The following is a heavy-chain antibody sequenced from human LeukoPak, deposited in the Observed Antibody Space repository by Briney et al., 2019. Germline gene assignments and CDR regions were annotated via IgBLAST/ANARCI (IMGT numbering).Heavy chain of an antibody. J-gene: IGHJ4*02. CDR2: IKSKTDGGTR. D-gene: IGHD4-17*01. V-gene: IGHV3-15*01. CDR1: GFTFSHAW. Sequence: KPGGCLRLSCAASGFTFSHAWMSWVRQAPGKGLAWVGRIKSKTDGGTRDYAVPVQGRFTISRDDSKHTLYLQMNSLKIEDTGVYYCITDPLYGDYEDWGAGTLVTVSS. CDR3: ITDPLYGDYED.